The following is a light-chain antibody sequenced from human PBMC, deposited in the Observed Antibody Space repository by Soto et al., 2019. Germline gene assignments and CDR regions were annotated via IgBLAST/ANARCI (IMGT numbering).Light chain of an antibody. J-gene: IGKJ4*01. CDR1: QSISSH. CDR2: DAS. CDR3: QQRADGPLT. Sequence: EIVLTQSPATLSLSPGERATLSCRASQSISSHLAWYQQKPGQAPRLLIYDASNRATGIPVRFSGSGSGTDFTLTIINLVAEDFAVYYCQQRADGPLTFGGGTKVENK. V-gene: IGKV3-11*01.